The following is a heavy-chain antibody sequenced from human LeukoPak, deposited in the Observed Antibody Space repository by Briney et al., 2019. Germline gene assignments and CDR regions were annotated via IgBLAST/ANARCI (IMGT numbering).Heavy chain of an antibody. CDR2: IWYDGSNK. V-gene: IGHV3-33*06. CDR1: GFTFISYG. Sequence: PGGSLRLSCAASGFTFISYGMHWVRQAPGKGLEWVAVIWYDGSNKYYADSVKGRFTISRDNSKNTLYLQMNSLRAEDTAVYYCAKEITLAAFDISGQGTIVTVSS. D-gene: IGHD3-16*01. CDR3: AKEITLAAFDI. J-gene: IGHJ3*02.